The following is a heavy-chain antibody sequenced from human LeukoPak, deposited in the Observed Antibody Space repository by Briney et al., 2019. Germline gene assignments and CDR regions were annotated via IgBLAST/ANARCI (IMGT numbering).Heavy chain of an antibody. V-gene: IGHV3-21*01. CDR1: GFMFSRHW. J-gene: IGHJ4*02. D-gene: IGHD6-13*01. CDR3: ARVTAAAGFGY. Sequence: GGSLRLSCAASGFMFSRHWMNWVRQAPGKGLEWVSSISSSSSYIYYADSVKGRFTISRDNAKNSLYLQMNSLRAEDTAVYYCARVTAAAGFGYWGQGTVVTVSS. CDR2: ISSSSSYI.